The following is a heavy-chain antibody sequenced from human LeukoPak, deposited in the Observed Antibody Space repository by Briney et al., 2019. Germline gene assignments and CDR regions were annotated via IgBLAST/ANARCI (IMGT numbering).Heavy chain of an antibody. CDR1: GYTLTELS. Sequence: ASVKVSCKVSGYTLTELSMHWVRQAPGKGLEWMGGFDPEDGETIYAQKFQGRVTMTEDTSTDTAYMELRSLTSDDTAVYFCARVFGYYYFYMDVWGEGTTVIISS. D-gene: IGHD3/OR15-3a*01. CDR2: FDPEDGET. V-gene: IGHV1-24*01. CDR3: ARVFGYYYFYMDV. J-gene: IGHJ6*03.